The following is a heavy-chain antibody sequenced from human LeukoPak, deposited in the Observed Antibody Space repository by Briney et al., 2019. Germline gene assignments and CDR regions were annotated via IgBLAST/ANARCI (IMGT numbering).Heavy chain of an antibody. J-gene: IGHJ4*02. Sequence: PGGTLRLSCAASGFTFSSYGMSWVRQAPGKGLEWVSAISGSGGSTYYADSVKGRFTISRDNSKNTLYLQMNSLRAEDTAVYYCAKDSRKVLLWFGDDKPHFDYWGQGTLVTVSS. CDR2: ISGSGGST. V-gene: IGHV3-23*01. CDR3: AKDSRKVLLWFGDDKPHFDY. D-gene: IGHD3-10*01. CDR1: GFTFSSYG.